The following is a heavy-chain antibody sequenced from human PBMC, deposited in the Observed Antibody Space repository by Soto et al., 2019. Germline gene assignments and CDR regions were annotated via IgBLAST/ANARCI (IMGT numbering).Heavy chain of an antibody. Sequence: QVQLVQSGAEVKKPGASVKVSCKASGYTFTNYGISWVRQAPGQGLEWMGWINAYNGNTKYAQKLQGRATMTTDTSTSPAYMELRSLRSDDTAVYYCARGVGSGSYYNQYNWFDPWGQGTLVTVSS. V-gene: IGHV1-18*01. J-gene: IGHJ5*02. D-gene: IGHD3-10*01. CDR1: GYTFTNYG. CDR3: ARGVGSGSYYNQYNWFDP. CDR2: INAYNGNT.